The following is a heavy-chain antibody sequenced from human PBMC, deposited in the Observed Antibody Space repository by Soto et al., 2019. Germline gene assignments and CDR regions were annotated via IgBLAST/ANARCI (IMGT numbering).Heavy chain of an antibody. D-gene: IGHD3-22*01. V-gene: IGHV3-30*03. CDR1: GFTFSSYG. Sequence: GSLRLSCAASGFTFSSYGIHWVRQAPGKGLEWVAVISYDGSNKYYADSVKGRFTISRDNSKNTLYLQMNSLRVEDTAVYYCARDPDLSGYYSYFDYWGQGT. J-gene: IGHJ4*02. CDR3: ARDPDLSGYYSYFDY. CDR2: ISYDGSNK.